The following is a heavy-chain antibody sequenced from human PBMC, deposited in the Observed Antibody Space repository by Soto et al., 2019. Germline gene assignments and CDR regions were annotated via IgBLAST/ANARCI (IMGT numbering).Heavy chain of an antibody. CDR3: AREGYCTGTSCCQDY. V-gene: IGHV3-23*01. D-gene: IGHD2-2*01. CDR1: GFTFSTYA. J-gene: IGHJ4*02. Sequence: QLLESGGGLVQPGGSLRLSCAASGFTFSTYAMSWVRQAPGKGLEWVSTISGSGGTYYADSVKGRFTISRDKSKNTLYLQVNSLRAEDTAVYYCAREGYCTGTSCCQDYWGQGTLVTVSS. CDR2: ISGSGGT.